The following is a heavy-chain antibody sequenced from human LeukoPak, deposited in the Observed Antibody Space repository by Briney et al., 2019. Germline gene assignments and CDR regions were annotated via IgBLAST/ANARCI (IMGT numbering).Heavy chain of an antibody. CDR3: ATDVQNDYGDGGFFGVDY. CDR2: INPNSGGT. D-gene: IGHD4-17*01. V-gene: IGHV1-2*06. CDR1: GYTFTCYY. J-gene: IGHJ4*02. Sequence: ASVKVSCKASGYTFTCYYMHWVRQAPGQGLEWMGRINPNSGGTNYAQKFQGRVTMTRDTSISTAYMELSRLRSDDTAVYYCATDVQNDYGDGGFFGVDYWGQGTLVTASS.